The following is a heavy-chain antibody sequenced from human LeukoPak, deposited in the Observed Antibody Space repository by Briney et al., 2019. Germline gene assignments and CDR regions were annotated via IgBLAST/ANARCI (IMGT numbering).Heavy chain of an antibody. CDR3: ARDDGYSSSEFDY. V-gene: IGHV1-18*01. CDR1: GYTFTSYG. CDR2: ISAYNGNT. J-gene: IGHJ4*02. Sequence: ASVKVSCKASGYTFTSYGISWVRQAPEQGLEWMGWISAYNGNTNYAQKFQGRVTITADESTSTAYMELSSLRSEDTAVYYCARDDGYSSSEFDYWGQGTLVTVSS. D-gene: IGHD6-13*01.